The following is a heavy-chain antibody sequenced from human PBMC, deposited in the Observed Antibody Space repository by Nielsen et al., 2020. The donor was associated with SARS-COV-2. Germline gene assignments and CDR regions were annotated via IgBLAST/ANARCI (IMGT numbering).Heavy chain of an antibody. Sequence: SETLSLTCTVFGGSIGSYYWSWIRQPPGKGLEWIGHIFNTGSTSYNPSLRSRVTILVATSKNHFSLKLTSVTAADTAVYYCARDRWQQLVPTYWGQGTLVTVSS. CDR1: GGSIGSYY. J-gene: IGHJ4*02. V-gene: IGHV4-59*13. CDR2: IFNTGST. D-gene: IGHD6-13*01. CDR3: ARDRWQQLVPTY.